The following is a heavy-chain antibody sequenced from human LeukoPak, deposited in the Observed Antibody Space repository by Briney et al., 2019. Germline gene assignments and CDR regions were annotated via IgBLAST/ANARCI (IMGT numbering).Heavy chain of an antibody. CDR2: IYYSGST. CDR3: ARDGAYYDSSGYHYYFDY. CDR1: GGSISSGGYY. V-gene: IGHV4-31*03. J-gene: IGHJ4*02. D-gene: IGHD3-22*01. Sequence: PSQTLSLTCTVSGGSISSGGYYWSWIRQHPGKGLEWIGYIYYSGSTDYNPSLKSRVTISIDTSKNQFSLKLSSVTAADTAVYYCARDGAYYDSSGYHYYFDYWGQGTLVTVSS.